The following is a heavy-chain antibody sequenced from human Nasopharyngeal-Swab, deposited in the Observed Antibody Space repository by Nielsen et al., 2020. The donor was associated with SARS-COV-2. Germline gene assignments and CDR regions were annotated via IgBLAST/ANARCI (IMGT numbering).Heavy chain of an antibody. Sequence: RQAPGKALEWLALIYWDDDKRYSPSLKSRLTITKDTSKNQVVLTMTNMDPVDTATYYCAHGSSTFDYWGQGTLVTVSS. CDR2: IYWDDDK. V-gene: IGHV2-5*02. D-gene: IGHD2-15*01. CDR3: AHGSSTFDY. J-gene: IGHJ4*02.